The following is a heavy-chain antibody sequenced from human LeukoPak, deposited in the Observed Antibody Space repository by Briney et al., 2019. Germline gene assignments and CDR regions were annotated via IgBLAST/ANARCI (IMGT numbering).Heavy chain of an antibody. CDR1: GGSISSSSYY. V-gene: IGHV4-39*01. CDR3: ASSVVVAATDAFDI. Sequence: PSETLSLTCTVSGGSISSSSYYWGWIRQPQGKGLEWVGSIYYSGSTYYNPSLKSRVTISVDTSKNQFSLKLSSVTAADTAVYYCASSVVVAATDAFDIWGQGTMVTVSS. J-gene: IGHJ3*02. D-gene: IGHD2-15*01. CDR2: IYYSGST.